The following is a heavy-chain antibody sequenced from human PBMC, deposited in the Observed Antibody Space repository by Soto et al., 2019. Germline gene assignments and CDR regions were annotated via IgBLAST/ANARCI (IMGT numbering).Heavy chain of an antibody. V-gene: IGHV3-23*01. D-gene: IGHD6-19*01. CDR3: TKSLWAISGWYYLDY. CDR2: ISGSGGST. J-gene: IGHJ4*02. CDR1: GFTFSSYA. Sequence: EVQLLESGGGLVQPGGSLRLSCAASGFTFSSYAMSWVRQAPGKGLEWVSAISGSGGSTYYADSVKGRFTISRDNSKNTLYLQMNSLRAEDTAVYYCTKSLWAISGWYYLDYWGQGTLVTVSS.